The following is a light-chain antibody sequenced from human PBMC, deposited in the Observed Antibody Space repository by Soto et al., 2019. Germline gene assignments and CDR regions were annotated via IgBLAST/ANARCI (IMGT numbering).Light chain of an antibody. Sequence: QSALTQPASVSGSPGQSITISCTGTSSDVGGYNYVSWYQQHPGKAPKLVICEVSNRPSGVSNRFSGSKSGNTASLTISGLQAEDEADYFCSSYTSSSTLVVFVGGTKLTVL. CDR1: SSDVGGYNY. J-gene: IGLJ2*01. V-gene: IGLV2-14*01. CDR3: SSYTSSSTLVV. CDR2: EVS.